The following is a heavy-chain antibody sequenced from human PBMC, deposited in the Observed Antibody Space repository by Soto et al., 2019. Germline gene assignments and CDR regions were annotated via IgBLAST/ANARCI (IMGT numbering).Heavy chain of an antibody. CDR1: GYTFTTYG. CDR3: AREGEMPYYYYGLDV. D-gene: IGHD2-2*01. J-gene: IGHJ6*02. CDR2: ISGYNGHT. Sequence: QVQLVQSGDEVRKPGASVKVSCKASGYTFTTYGISWVRQAPGQGLEWMGWISGYNGHTKYAQKFQGRVTMTTDTSTSTVYMDQRSLRSDDTAVYYCAREGEMPYYYYGLDVWGQGTTVTVSS. V-gene: IGHV1-18*01.